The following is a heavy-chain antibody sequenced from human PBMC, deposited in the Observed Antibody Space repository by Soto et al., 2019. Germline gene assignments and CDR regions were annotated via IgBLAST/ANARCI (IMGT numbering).Heavy chain of an antibody. CDR2: MNPKSANT. CDR3: ARDRVESGYPEYFQH. D-gene: IGHD3-22*01. Sequence: ASVKVSCKASRYTFISYDINWVRQATGQGLEWMGWMNPKSANTGYAQKFQGRVTMTRNTSISTAYMELSSLRSEDTAVYYCARDRVESGYPEYFQHWGQGTLVTVSS. V-gene: IGHV1-8*01. CDR1: RYTFISYD. J-gene: IGHJ1*01.